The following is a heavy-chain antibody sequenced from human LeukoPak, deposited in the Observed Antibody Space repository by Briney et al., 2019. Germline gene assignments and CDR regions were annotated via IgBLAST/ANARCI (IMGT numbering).Heavy chain of an antibody. V-gene: IGHV3-49*04. Sequence: PGRSLRLSCTASGFTFGDYAMSWVRQAPGKGLEWVGFIRSKAYGGTTEYAASVKGRFTTSRDDSKSIAYLQMNSLKTEDTAVYYCTGVNSGWYGSAFDIWGQGTMVTVSS. D-gene: IGHD6-19*01. J-gene: IGHJ3*02. CDR1: GFTFGDYA. CDR2: IRSKAYGGTT. CDR3: TGVNSGWYGSAFDI.